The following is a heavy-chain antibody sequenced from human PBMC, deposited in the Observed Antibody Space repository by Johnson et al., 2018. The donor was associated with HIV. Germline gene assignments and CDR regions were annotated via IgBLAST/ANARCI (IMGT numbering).Heavy chain of an antibody. CDR3: ARKGDAFDI. Sequence: QVQLVESGGGVVQPGRSLRLSCAASGFTFSSYAMHWVRQAPGKGLEWVAVISYDGSNKYYADSVKGRFTISRDNAKKFLYLQMTSLRAEDTAIYYCARKGDAFDIWGQGTMVTVSS. CDR1: GFTFSSYA. J-gene: IGHJ3*02. CDR2: ISYDGSNK. V-gene: IGHV3-30*14.